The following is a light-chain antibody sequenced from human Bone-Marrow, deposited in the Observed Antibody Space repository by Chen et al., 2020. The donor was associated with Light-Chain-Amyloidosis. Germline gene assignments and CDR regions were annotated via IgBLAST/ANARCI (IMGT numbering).Light chain of an antibody. Sequence: QFALTQPAPVSGSPGQSITISCTGTSGDVGVANHVSCYQQHPDKALKLIIYEVTNRPSLVPDRFSGSKSDNTASLTISGLQTEDEADYFCSSYTITNTLVFGSGTRVTVL. CDR2: EVT. CDR3: SSYTITNTLV. CDR1: SGDVGVANH. J-gene: IGLJ1*01. V-gene: IGLV2-14*01.